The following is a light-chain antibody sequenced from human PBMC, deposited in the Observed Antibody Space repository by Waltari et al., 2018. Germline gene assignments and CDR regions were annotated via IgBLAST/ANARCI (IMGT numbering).Light chain of an antibody. CDR1: QESSKF. Sequence: IQVTQSPYSLSASVADRVTITCQASQESSKFLNWYQQKQGKAPTLLIYNASKLKTGVPSRFSGSGSGTDFTLTSSNLQPEDIATYYCLQYNNLPLTLGPGTKVDI. CDR3: LQYNNLPLT. V-gene: IGKV1-33*01. CDR2: NAS. J-gene: IGKJ3*01.